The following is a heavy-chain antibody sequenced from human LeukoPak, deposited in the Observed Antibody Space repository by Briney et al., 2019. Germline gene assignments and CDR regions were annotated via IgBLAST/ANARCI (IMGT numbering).Heavy chain of an antibody. Sequence: TPGESLKISCKGSGYSFSSYWIGWGRQMPGKGLEWMGIIYPGDFDTRYSPSFQGQVTISVDTSISTAYLQWSSLKASDTAIYYCTRHPTSISNPYYIDVWGRGTTVTVSS. CDR1: GYSFSSYW. CDR3: TRHPTSISNPYYIDV. D-gene: IGHD2-2*01. J-gene: IGHJ6*03. V-gene: IGHV5-51*01. CDR2: IYPGDFDT.